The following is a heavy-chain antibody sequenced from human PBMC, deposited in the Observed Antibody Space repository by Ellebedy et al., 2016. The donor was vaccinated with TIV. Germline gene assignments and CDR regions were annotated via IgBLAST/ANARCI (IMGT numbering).Heavy chain of an antibody. Sequence: AASVKVSCKGSGFAFTSDDINWVRQASGQGLEWMGWLNLNTGNTGYAQKFQGRVTMTRDSSTKTAYMELSSLRSDDTGVYFCACVKGADYFDPWGQGTQVTVSS. CDR2: LNLNTGNT. J-gene: IGHJ5*02. D-gene: IGHD4/OR15-4a*01. CDR3: ACVKGADYFDP. V-gene: IGHV1-8*01. CDR1: GFAFTSDD.